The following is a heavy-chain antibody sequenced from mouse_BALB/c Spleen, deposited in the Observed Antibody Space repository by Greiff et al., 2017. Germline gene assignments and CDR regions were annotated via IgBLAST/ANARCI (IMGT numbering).Heavy chain of an antibody. V-gene: IGHV14-4*02. D-gene: IGHD2-1*01. CDR1: GFNFNDYY. CDR2: IDPENGDT. Sequence: AQLQQSGAELVRPGASVKLSCTASGFNFNDYYMHWVKQRPEQGLEWIGWIDPENGDTEYAPKFQGKATMTADTSSNTAYLQLSSLTSEDTAVYYCDAWEGNCYAFDYWGQGTTLTVSS. J-gene: IGHJ2*01. CDR3: DAWEGNCYAFDY.